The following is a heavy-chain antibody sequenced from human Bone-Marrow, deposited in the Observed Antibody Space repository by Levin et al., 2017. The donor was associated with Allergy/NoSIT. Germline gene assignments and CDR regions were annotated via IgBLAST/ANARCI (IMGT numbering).Heavy chain of an antibody. CDR1: GGSISSYY. CDR2: IYYSGST. V-gene: IGHV4-59*01. D-gene: IGHD3-16*01. Sequence: PSQTLSLTCTVSGGSISSYYWSWIRQPPGKGLEWIGYIYYSGSTNYNPSLKSRVTISVDTSKNQFSLKLSSVTAADTAVYYCARDVSGKMTLRPYGMDVWGQGTTVTVSS. J-gene: IGHJ6*02. CDR3: ARDVSGKMTLRPYGMDV.